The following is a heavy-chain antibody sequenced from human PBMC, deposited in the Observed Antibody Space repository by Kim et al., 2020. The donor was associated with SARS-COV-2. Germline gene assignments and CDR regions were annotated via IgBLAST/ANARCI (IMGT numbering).Heavy chain of an antibody. CDR3: ARRRRGALDV. CDR2: ITDNGIT. Sequence: SETLSLTCSVSGGSISSNIHWWDWIRQPPGKGLEWIGSITDNGITYYIPSLKSRVSLSVDKSKNQFSLRMLSVSAADTAVYFCARRRRGALDVWGQGAPV. V-gene: IGHV4-39*01. CDR1: GGSISSNIHW. J-gene: IGHJ4*02.